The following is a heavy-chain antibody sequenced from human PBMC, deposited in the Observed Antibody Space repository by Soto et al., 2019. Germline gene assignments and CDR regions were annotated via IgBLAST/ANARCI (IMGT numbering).Heavy chain of an antibody. V-gene: IGHV3-23*01. Sequence: GGSLRLSCAASGFTFSSYAMSWVRQAPGKGLEWVSAISGSGGSTYYADSVKGRFTISRDNSKNTLYLQMNSLRAEDTAVYYCAARPSDYYGSGSYYNGPTYWGQGTLVTVSS. CDR2: ISGSGGST. J-gene: IGHJ4*02. CDR3: AARPSDYYGSGSYYNGPTY. CDR1: GFTFSSYA. D-gene: IGHD3-10*01.